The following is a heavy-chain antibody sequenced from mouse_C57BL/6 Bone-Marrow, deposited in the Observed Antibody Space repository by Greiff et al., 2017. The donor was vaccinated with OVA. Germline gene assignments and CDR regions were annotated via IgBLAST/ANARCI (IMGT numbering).Heavy chain of an antibody. J-gene: IGHJ1*03. CDR3: AFPLLCKEYFDV. CDR2: IDPSDSYT. CDR1: GYTFTSYW. D-gene: IGHD2-1*01. V-gene: IGHV1-59*01. Sequence: QVQLQQPGAELVRPGTSVKLSCKASGYTFTSYWMHWVKQRPGQGLEWIGVIDPSDSYTNYNQKFKGKATLTVDTSSSTAYMQLSSLTSEDSAVYYCAFPLLCKEYFDVWGTGTTVTVSS.